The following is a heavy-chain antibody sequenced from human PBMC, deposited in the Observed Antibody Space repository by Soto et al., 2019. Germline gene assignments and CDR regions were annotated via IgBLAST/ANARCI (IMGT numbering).Heavy chain of an antibody. D-gene: IGHD3-16*01. J-gene: IGHJ4*02. CDR2: TSSKGGST. CDR3: VRDLWGFES. Sequence: EVQLVESGGGLVQPGGSLRLSCSASGFTISSYAMHWVRQAPGKGLESVSVTSSKGGSTHYADSVRGRFTISTDNSKNTLHLQMSSLRAGDTAVYYCVRDLWGFESWGQGTLVTVSS. V-gene: IGHV3-64D*06. CDR1: GFTISSYA.